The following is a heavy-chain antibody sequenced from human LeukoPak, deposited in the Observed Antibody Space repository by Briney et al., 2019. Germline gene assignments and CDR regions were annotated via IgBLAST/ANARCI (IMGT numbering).Heavy chain of an antibody. J-gene: IGHJ6*03. D-gene: IGHD3-10*01. CDR3: ARNYGTDYYYYYMDV. CDR1: GYTFTSYY. CDR2: INPSGGST. V-gene: IGHV1-46*01. Sequence: GASVKVSCKASGYTFTSYYMHWVRQAPGQGLEWMGIINPSGGSTSYAQKFQGRVTMTRDMSTSTVYMELSSLRSEDTAVYYCARNYGTDYYYYYMDVWGKGTTVTISS.